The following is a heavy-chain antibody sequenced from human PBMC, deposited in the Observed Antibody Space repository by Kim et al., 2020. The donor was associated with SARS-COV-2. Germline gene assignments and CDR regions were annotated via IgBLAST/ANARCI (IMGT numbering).Heavy chain of an antibody. CDR2: INHSGST. CDR3: ARERVSVAGGDY. D-gene: IGHD6-19*01. V-gene: IGHV4-34*01. Sequence: SETLSLTCAVYGGSFSGYYWSWIRQPPGKGLEWIGEINHSGSTNYNPSLKSRVTISVDTSKNQFSLKLSSVTAADTAVYYCARERVSVAGGDYWGQGTLV. J-gene: IGHJ4*02. CDR1: GGSFSGYY.